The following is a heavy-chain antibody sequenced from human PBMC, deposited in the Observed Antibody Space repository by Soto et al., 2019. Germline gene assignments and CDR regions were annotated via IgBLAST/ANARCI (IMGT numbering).Heavy chain of an antibody. CDR3: ARVGGNVATAMANFDY. V-gene: IGHV4-31*03. D-gene: IGHD5-18*01. J-gene: IGHJ4*02. CDR1: GGSISSGGYY. Sequence: SETLSLTCTVSGGSISSGGYYWSWIRQHPGKGLEWIGYIYYSGSTYYNPSLKSRVTISVDTSKNQFSLKLSSVTAAVTAVYCCARVGGNVATAMANFDYWGQGTLVTVSS. CDR2: IYYSGST.